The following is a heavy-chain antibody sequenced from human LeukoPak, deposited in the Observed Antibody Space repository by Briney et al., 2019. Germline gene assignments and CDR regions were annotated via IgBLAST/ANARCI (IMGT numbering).Heavy chain of an antibody. J-gene: IGHJ4*02. Sequence: GASVKVSCKASGYTFTGYYMHWVRQAPGQGLEWMGWINPNSGGTNYAQKFQGRVTMTRDTSISTAYMELSRLRSDDTAVYYCARDSSSGWYMGRTFGYWGQGTLVTVSS. CDR2: INPNSGGT. CDR3: ARDSSSGWYMGRTFGY. CDR1: GYTFTGYY. D-gene: IGHD6-19*01. V-gene: IGHV1-2*02.